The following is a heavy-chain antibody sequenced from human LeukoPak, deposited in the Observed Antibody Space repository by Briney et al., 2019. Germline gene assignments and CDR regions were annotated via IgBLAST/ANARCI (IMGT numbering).Heavy chain of an antibody. J-gene: IGHJ6*03. CDR2: MSGSGDTI. CDR3: ARIMYYYDRTGYNMDV. Sequence: GGSLRLSCAASGFSLIDYDMTWIRQTPGKGLEWVSYMSGSGDTIYYGESVRGRFTISRDKAKNSLNLQMKSLRAEDTAVYYCARIMYYYDRTGYNMDVWGIGTTVTVSS. V-gene: IGHV3-11*01. CDR1: GFSLIDYD. D-gene: IGHD3-22*01.